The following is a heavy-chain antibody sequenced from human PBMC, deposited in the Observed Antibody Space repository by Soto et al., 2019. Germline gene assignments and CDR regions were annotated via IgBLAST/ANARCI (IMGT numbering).Heavy chain of an antibody. Sequence: QVQLQQWGAGLLKPSETLSLTCAVYGGSFSGYYWSWIRQPPGQGLEWIGESNHSGSTNYNPSLKSRVTISVDTAKNQFSLKLSSVTAADTAVYYCASLMAGYCSGGSCYHRDYWGQGTLVTVSS. CDR3: ASLMAGYCSGGSCYHRDY. V-gene: IGHV4-34*01. D-gene: IGHD2-15*01. CDR2: SNHSGST. CDR1: GGSFSGYY. J-gene: IGHJ4*02.